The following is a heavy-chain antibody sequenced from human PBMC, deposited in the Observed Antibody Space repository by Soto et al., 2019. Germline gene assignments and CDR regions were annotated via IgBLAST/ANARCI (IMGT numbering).Heavy chain of an antibody. CDR2: ISGSGGST. CDR1: GFSFNRYA. CDR3: ANYYGYYNGAFDI. J-gene: IGHJ3*02. D-gene: IGHD3-10*01. V-gene: IGHV3-23*01. Sequence: GGSLRLSCTAAGFSFNRYAMTWIRQAPGKGLEWVSGISGSGGSTYYADSVKGRFTISRDNSKNTLYLQMNSLRAEDTAVYYCANYYGYYNGAFDIWGQGTMVTVSS.